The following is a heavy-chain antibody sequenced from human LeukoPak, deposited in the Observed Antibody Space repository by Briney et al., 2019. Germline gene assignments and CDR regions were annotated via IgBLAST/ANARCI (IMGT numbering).Heavy chain of an antibody. V-gene: IGHV4-39*01. J-gene: IGHJ4*02. Sequence: PSETLSLTCNVSGASISSGDYYWGWIRQPPGKGLEWIGTMYSSGSTFYNPSLKRRVTVSVDTSKNLFSVRLTSVTAADTAVYYCARLYYSGDFSTDYWGRGTLVTVSS. CDR3: ARLYYSGDFSTDY. CDR1: GASISSGDYY. D-gene: IGHD3/OR15-3a*01. CDR2: MYSSGST.